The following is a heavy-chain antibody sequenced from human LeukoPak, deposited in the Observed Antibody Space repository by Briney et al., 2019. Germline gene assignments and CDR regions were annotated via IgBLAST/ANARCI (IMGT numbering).Heavy chain of an antibody. J-gene: IGHJ4*02. V-gene: IGHV3-23*01. D-gene: IGHD3-22*01. CDR2: ISGSGGST. CDR1: GFTFSSYA. Sequence: PGGSLRLSCAASGFTFSSYAMSWVRQAPGKGLEWVSAISGSGGSTYYADSVKGRFTISRDNSKNTLYLQMNSLRAEDTAVYYCAREERITMIVVVAYYFDYWGQGTPVTVSS. CDR3: AREERITMIVVVAYYFDY.